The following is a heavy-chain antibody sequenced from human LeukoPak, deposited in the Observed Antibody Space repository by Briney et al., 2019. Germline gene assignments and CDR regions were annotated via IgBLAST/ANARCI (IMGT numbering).Heavy chain of an antibody. Sequence: ASVKVSCKASGYTFTSYDINWVRQATGQGLEWMGWMNPNSGNTGYAQKFQGRVTITRNTSISTAYMELRSLRSDDTAVYYCAILTFGGSGWPVGYWGQGTLVTVSS. CDR1: GYTFTSYD. CDR2: MNPNSGNT. J-gene: IGHJ4*02. CDR3: AILTFGGSGWPVGY. V-gene: IGHV1-8*03. D-gene: IGHD6-19*01.